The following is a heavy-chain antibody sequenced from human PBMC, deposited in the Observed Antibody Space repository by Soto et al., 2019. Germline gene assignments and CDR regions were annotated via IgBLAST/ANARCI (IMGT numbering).Heavy chain of an antibody. V-gene: IGHV5-51*01. CDR1: VYSFTTSW. CDR3: ARSGYSSHGMDV. Sequence: PGESLKISGKGSVYSFTTSWIGWVRQMPGKGLEWMGIIYPGDSDTRYSPSFQGQVTISADKSIGTAYLQWGSLQAADTAMYYCARSGYSSHGMDVWGQGTTVTVS. CDR2: IYPGDSDT. J-gene: IGHJ6*02. D-gene: IGHD5-12*01.